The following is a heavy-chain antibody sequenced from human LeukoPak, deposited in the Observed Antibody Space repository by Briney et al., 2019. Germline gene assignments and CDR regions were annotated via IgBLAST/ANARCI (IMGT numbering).Heavy chain of an antibody. CDR1: GGSISSSSHY. V-gene: IGHV4-39*01. D-gene: IGHD1-26*01. J-gene: IGHJ4*02. Sequence: SETLSLTCTVSGGSISSSSHYWGWIRQAPGKGLEWIGNIYYRGGTYYNPSLKSRVTMSVDTSKNQFSLKLSSVTAADTAVYYCARRDYSGSYLDYWGQGTLVTVSS. CDR2: IYYRGGT. CDR3: ARRDYSGSYLDY.